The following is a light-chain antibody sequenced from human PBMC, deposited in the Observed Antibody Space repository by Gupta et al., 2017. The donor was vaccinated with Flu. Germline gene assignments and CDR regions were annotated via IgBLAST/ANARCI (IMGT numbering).Light chain of an antibody. V-gene: IGKV3-20*01. CDR3: QQYGSSPS. Sequence: PGTLSLSPGERATLSCRASQSVSNNFLAWYQHKPGQAPRLLIYGASIRATGIPDRFSGSGSGTDFTLTISRLEAEDFAVYDCQQYGSSPSFGPGTKVDIK. CDR1: QSVSNNF. CDR2: GAS. J-gene: IGKJ3*01.